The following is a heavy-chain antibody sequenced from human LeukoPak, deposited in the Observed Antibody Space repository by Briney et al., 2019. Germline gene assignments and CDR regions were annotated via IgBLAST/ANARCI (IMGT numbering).Heavy chain of an antibody. J-gene: IGHJ6*02. V-gene: IGHV3-30*02. CDR2: IRYDGSNK. CDR1: GFTFSSYG. Sequence: PGGSLRLSCAASGFTFSSYGMHWVRQAPGKGLEWVAFIRYDGSNKYYADSVKGRFTISRDNSKNTLYLQMNSLRGEDTAVYYCAKDHGSGTYYYYGMDVWGQGTTVTVSS. D-gene: IGHD3-10*01. CDR3: AKDHGSGTYYYYGMDV.